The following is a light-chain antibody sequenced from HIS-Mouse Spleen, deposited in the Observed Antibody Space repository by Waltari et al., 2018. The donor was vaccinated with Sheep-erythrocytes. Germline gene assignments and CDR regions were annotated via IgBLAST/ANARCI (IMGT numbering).Light chain of an antibody. V-gene: IGKV2-28*01. CDR1: QSLLHSNGYNY. CDR3: MQALQTPRT. J-gene: IGKJ1*01. CDR2: LGS. Sequence: DIVMTQSPLSLPVTPGEPASISCRSSQSLLHSNGYNYLDWYLQKPGQFQQLLIYLGSNRASGVPDRFSGSGSGTDFTLKISRVEAEDVGVYYCMQALQTPRTFGQGTKVEIK.